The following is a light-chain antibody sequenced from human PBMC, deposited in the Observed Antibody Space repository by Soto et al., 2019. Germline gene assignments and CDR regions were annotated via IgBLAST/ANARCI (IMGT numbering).Light chain of an antibody. CDR1: SSNIGAGYD. CDR3: QSYDSRLTGCV. CDR2: GNT. J-gene: IGLJ3*02. V-gene: IGLV1-40*03. Sequence: VVTQPPSVSGAPGQRVTISCTGSSSNIGAGYDVHWYQQLPGTAPKLLIYGNTNRPSGVPDRFSGSKSGASASLAITGLQAEDEADYFCQSYDSRLTGCVFGGGTKLTVL.